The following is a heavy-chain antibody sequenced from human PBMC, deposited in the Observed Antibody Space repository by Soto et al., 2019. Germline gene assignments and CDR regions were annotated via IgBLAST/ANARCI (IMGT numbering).Heavy chain of an antibody. V-gene: IGHV1-2*02. CDR2: INPNSGGT. Sequence: ASVKVSCKASGYTFTGYYMHWVRQAPGQGLEWMGWINPNSGGTNYAQKFQGRVTMTRDTSISTAYMELSRLRSDDTAVYYCATSLIYYDSSGYYFEDYYYGMDVWGQGTTVT. D-gene: IGHD3-22*01. J-gene: IGHJ6*02. CDR3: ATSLIYYDSSGYYFEDYYYGMDV. CDR1: GYTFTGYY.